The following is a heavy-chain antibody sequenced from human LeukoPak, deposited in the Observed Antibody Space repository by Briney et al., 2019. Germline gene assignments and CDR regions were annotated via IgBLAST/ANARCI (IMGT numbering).Heavy chain of an antibody. D-gene: IGHD3-22*01. CDR1: GGSFSGYY. J-gene: IGHJ4*02. CDR3: ARDKHPRDYYDSSGYYFLDY. V-gene: IGHV4-34*01. Sequence: PSETLSLTCAVYGGSFSGYYWSWIRQPPGKGLEWIGEINHSGSTNYNPSLKSRVTISVDTSKNQFSLKLSSVTAADTAVYYCARDKHPRDYYDSSGYYFLDYWGQGTLVTVSS. CDR2: INHSGST.